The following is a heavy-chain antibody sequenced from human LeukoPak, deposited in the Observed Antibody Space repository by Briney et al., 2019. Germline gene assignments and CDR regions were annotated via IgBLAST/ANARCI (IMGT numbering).Heavy chain of an antibody. D-gene: IGHD3-22*01. CDR2: ISAYNGNT. Sequence: ASVKVSCKASGYTFTSYGISWVRQAPGQGLEWMGRISAYNGNTNYAQKLQGRVTMTTDTSTSTAYMELRSLRSDDTAVYYCASFGPLDYYDSSGYYYDGRLVAEYFQHWGQGTLVTVSS. V-gene: IGHV1-18*01. CDR1: GYTFTSYG. CDR3: ASFGPLDYYDSSGYYYDGRLVAEYFQH. J-gene: IGHJ1*01.